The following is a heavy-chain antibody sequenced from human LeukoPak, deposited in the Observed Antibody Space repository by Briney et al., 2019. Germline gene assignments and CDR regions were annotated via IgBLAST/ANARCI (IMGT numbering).Heavy chain of an antibody. V-gene: IGHV4-59*01. CDR3: ARDGGYYGDH. D-gene: IGHD3-22*01. CDR1: GDSISSSY. Sequence: SETLSLTCIVSGDSISSSYWSWIRQPPGKGLEWIGYFLYSGNTNYNPSLKSRLPISVDTSKNQFFLKLTSVTAADTAMYYCARDGGYYGDHWGQGILVTVSS. J-gene: IGHJ4*02. CDR2: FLYSGNT.